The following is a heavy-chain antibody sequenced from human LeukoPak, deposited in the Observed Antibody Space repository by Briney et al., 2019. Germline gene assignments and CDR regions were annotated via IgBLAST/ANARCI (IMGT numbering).Heavy chain of an antibody. CDR1: GGSISSGGYY. CDR3: ARDSEGSPRGAFDI. Sequence: SETLSLTCTVSGGSISSGGYYWSWIRQHPGKGLEWIGYIYYSGSTYYNPSLKSRVTISVDTSKNQFSLELSSVTAADTAVYYCARDSEGSPRGAFDIWGQGTMVTVSS. V-gene: IGHV4-31*03. J-gene: IGHJ3*02. CDR2: IYYSGST. D-gene: IGHD3-10*01.